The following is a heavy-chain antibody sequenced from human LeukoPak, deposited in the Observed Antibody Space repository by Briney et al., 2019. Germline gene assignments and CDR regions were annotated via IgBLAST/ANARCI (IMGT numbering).Heavy chain of an antibody. D-gene: IGHD2-2*02. J-gene: IGHJ4*02. CDR2: IYHSGST. CDR3: ARGQGSYNY. CDR1: GYSISSGYY. V-gene: IGHV4-38-2*02. Sequence: SETLSLTCTVSGYSISSGYYWGWIRQPPGKGLEWIGSIYHSGSTYYNPSLKSRVTISVDTSKNQFSLKLSSVTAADTAVYYCARGQGSYNYWGQGTLVTVSS.